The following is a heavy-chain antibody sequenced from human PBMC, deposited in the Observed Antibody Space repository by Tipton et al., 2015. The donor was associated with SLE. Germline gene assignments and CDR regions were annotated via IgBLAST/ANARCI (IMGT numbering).Heavy chain of an antibody. D-gene: IGHD5-12*01. CDR1: GYSISSGYY. J-gene: IGHJ4*02. CDR2: MYHSGGT. V-gene: IGHV4-38-2*02. Sequence: TLSLTCAVSGYSISSGYYWGWIRQSPGKGLEWIGSMYHSGGTNYNPSLKSRVTISVDTSENQFSLKLSSVTAADTAVYYCAREGSGYDQPFDYWGQGTLVTVSS. CDR3: AREGSGYDQPFDY.